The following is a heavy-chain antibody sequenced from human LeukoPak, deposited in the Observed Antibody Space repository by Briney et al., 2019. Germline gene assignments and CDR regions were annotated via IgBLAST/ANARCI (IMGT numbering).Heavy chain of an antibody. D-gene: IGHD6-13*01. CDR3: AKDLSFNWVAAAGTITFDY. V-gene: IGHV1-2*02. CDR2: INPNSGGT. J-gene: IGHJ4*02. Sequence: ASVKVSCKTSGYTFTGYYMHWVRQAPGQGLEWMGWINPNSGGTNYAQKFQGRVTMTRDTSISTAYMELSRLTSDDTAVYYCAKDLSFNWVAAAGTITFDYWGQGTLVTVSS. CDR1: GYTFTGYY.